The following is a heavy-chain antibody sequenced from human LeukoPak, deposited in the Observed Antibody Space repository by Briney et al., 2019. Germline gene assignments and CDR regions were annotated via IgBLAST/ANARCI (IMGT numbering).Heavy chain of an antibody. V-gene: IGHV1-2*02. Sequence: ASVKVSCKASGYTFTGYYMHWVRQAPGQGLEWMGWINPNSSGTNYAQKFQGRVTMTRDTSISTAYMELSRLRSDDTAVYYCARVRCSGGSCYSDYWGQGTLVTVSS. J-gene: IGHJ4*02. D-gene: IGHD2-15*01. CDR1: GYTFTGYY. CDR2: INPNSSGT. CDR3: ARVRCSGGSCYSDY.